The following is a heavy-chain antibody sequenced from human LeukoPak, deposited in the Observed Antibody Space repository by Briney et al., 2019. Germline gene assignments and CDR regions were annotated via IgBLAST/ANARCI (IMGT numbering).Heavy chain of an antibody. V-gene: IGHV3-7*04. D-gene: IGHD1-1*01. J-gene: IGHJ4*02. Sequence: GGSLRLSCAVSGFTFSNFWMSWVRQAPGRGLEWVANIHPEGNEKYHVESVKGRFTISKDNTKDLLFLQMNGLRVEDTAVYYCARGDDFSGDHWGQGTLVTVSS. CDR3: ARGDDFSGDH. CDR2: IHPEGNEK. CDR1: GFTFSNFW.